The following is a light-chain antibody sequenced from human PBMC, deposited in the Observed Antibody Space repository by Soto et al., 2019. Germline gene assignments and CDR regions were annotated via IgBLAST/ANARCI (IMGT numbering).Light chain of an antibody. J-gene: IGKJ1*01. CDR2: GAS. Sequence: EIVLTQSPGTLSLSPGERATLSCRASQSVSSSYLAWYQQKPGQAPRLLIYGASSRATGIPDRFSGSGSGTDFTLTISRLEPEDFAVYYCQQYGSSPQTFGKGTKVESK. V-gene: IGKV3-20*01. CDR1: QSVSSSY. CDR3: QQYGSSPQT.